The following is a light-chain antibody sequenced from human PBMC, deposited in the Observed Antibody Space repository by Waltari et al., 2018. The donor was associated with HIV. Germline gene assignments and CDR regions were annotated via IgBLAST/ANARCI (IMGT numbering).Light chain of an antibody. CDR2: EVT. CDR3: TSYKTGGTIL. Sequence: QSALTQPASVSGSPGQSITISCTGINNAIGTNTYLSWYQQHPGKAPTLLIYEVTSRPLGVSHRFSGSKSDTTASLTISELQPEDESHYYCTSYKTGGTILFGGGT. CDR1: NNAIGTNTY. V-gene: IGLV2-14*01. J-gene: IGLJ2*01.